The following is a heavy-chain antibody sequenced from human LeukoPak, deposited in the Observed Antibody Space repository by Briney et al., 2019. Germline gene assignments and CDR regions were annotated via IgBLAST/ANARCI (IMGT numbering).Heavy chain of an antibody. CDR2: IYYSGST. V-gene: IGHV4-31*03. CDR3: ARGYGSGSYDY. J-gene: IGHJ4*02. D-gene: IGHD3-10*01. Sequence: SQTLSLTCTVSDGSISSGGYYWSWIRQHPGKGLEWIGYIYYSGSTYYNPSLKSRVTMPVDTSKNQFSLKLSFVTAADTAVYYCARGYGSGSYDYWGQGTLVTVSS. CDR1: DGSISSGGYY.